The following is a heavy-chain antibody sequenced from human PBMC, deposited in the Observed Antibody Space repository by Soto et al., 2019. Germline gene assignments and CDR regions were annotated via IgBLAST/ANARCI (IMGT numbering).Heavy chain of an antibody. CDR2: ISFGASEK. Sequence: QVQLVESGGGVVQPGRSLRLSCVASGFTFRSYGMHWVRQAPGKGLEWVAVISFGASEKYYADSVKGRFTISRDNSKNSLYLQMTSLRVEDTAVYYCAKVRSDRGYNYFAMDVWGQGTTVTVSS. V-gene: IGHV3-30*18. CDR1: GFTFRSYG. J-gene: IGHJ6*02. D-gene: IGHD3-10*01. CDR3: AKVRSDRGYNYFAMDV.